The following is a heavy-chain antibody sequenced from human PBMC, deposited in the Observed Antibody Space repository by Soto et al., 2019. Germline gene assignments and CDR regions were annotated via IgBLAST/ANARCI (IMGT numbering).Heavy chain of an antibody. J-gene: IGHJ6*02. Sequence: QLQLQESGPGLVKPSETLSLTCTVSGGSISSSSYYWGWIRQPPGKGLEWIGSIYYSGSTYYNPSLKSRVTISVDTSKNQFSLKLSSVTAADTAVYYCASQNGSGSYYYYYGMDVWGQGTTVTVSS. V-gene: IGHV4-39*01. CDR1: GGSISSSSYY. CDR3: ASQNGSGSYYYYYGMDV. D-gene: IGHD1-26*01. CDR2: IYYSGST.